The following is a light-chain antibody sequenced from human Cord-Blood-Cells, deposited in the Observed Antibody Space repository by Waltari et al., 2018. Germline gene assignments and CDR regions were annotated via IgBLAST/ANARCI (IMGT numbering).Light chain of an antibody. V-gene: IGKV1-33*01. CDR3: QQYDNFPRT. Sequence: DLQMTQSPSSLSASVGDRVPITCQATQDISNYLNWYQQKPGKAPKLLIYDASNLETGIPARFSGSGSGTDFTFTISSLQPEDIATYYCQQYDNFPRTFGQGTKVEIK. J-gene: IGKJ1*01. CDR1: QDISNY. CDR2: DAS.